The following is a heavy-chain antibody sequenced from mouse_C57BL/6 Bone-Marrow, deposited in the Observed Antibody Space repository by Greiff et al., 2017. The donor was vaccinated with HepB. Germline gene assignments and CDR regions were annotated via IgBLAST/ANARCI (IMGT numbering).Heavy chain of an antibody. D-gene: IGHD2-5*01. J-gene: IGHJ3*01. V-gene: IGHV5-12*01. CDR1: GFTFSDYY. CDR2: ISNGGGST. Sequence: EVMLVESGGGLVQPGGSLKLSCAASGFTFSDYYMYWVRQTPEKRLEWVAYISNGGGSTYYPDTVKGRLTISRDNAKNTLYLQMSRLKSEDTAMYYCAKAYYSNYLFAYWGQGTLVTVSA. CDR3: AKAYYSNYLFAY.